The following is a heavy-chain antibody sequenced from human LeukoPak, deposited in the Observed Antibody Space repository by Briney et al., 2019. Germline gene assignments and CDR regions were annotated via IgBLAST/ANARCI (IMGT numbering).Heavy chain of an antibody. V-gene: IGHV1-69*04. Sequence: GASVKVSCKASGGTFSSYAISWVRQAPGQGLEWMGRIIPILGIANYAQKFQGRVTITADKSTSTAYMELSSLRSEDTAVYYCARDRKNGYNDYWGQGTLVTVSS. CDR2: IIPILGIA. CDR1: GGTFSSYA. CDR3: ARDRKNGYNDY. J-gene: IGHJ4*02. D-gene: IGHD5-24*01.